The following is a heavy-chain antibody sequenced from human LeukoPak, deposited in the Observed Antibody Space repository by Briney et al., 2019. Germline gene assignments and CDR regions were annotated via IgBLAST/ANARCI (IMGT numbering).Heavy chain of an antibody. Sequence: GGSLRLSCAASGFTFSSYSMNWVRQAPGKGLEWVSSISSSSSYIYYADSVKGRFTISRDNAKNSLYLQMNSLRAEDTAVYYCAKDYVPAAYYDAFDIWGQGTMVTVSS. V-gene: IGHV3-21*01. D-gene: IGHD2-2*01. CDR3: AKDYVPAAYYDAFDI. CDR1: GFTFSSYS. J-gene: IGHJ3*02. CDR2: ISSSSSYI.